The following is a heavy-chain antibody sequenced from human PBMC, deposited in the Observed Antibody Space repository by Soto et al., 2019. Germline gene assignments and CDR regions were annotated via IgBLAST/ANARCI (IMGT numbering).Heavy chain of an antibody. CDR2: ISAYNGNT. J-gene: IGHJ6*02. CDR1: GDTFSSYG. D-gene: IGHD6-6*01. CDR3: ARSRIATRTHYDMDF. Sequence: ASVKVSCKACGDTFSSYGFSWVRQAPGQGLEWMGWISAYNGNTNFAQKFQGRVTMTTDTSTSTAYMELRSLRSDDTAVYYCARSRIATRTHYDMDFWGQGTTVTVSS. V-gene: IGHV1-18*01.